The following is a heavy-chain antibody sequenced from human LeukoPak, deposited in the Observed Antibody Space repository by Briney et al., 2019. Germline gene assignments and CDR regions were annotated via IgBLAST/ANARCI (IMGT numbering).Heavy chain of an antibody. CDR2: IIPILGIA. J-gene: IGHJ6*03. V-gene: IGHV1-69*04. D-gene: IGHD3-3*01. CDR1: GGTFSSYA. CDR3: ARVPAHLNFWSGQRYYYYMDV. Sequence: ASVKVSCKASGGTFSSYAISWVRQAPGQGLEWMGRIIPILGIANYAQKFQGRVTITADKSTSTAYMELSSLRSEDTAVYYCARVPAHLNFWSGQRYYYYMDVWGKGTTVTVSS.